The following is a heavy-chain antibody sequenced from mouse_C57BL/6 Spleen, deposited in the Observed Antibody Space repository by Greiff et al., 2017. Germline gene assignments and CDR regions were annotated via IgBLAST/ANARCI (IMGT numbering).Heavy chain of an antibody. D-gene: IGHD1-1*01. CDR1: GYTFTSYW. CDR3: ARNYGSRYYAMDY. V-gene: IGHV1-69*01. J-gene: IGHJ4*01. Sequence: QVQLQQSGAELVMPGASVKLSCKASGYTFTSYWMHWVKQRPGQGLEWIGEIDPSASYTNYNQKVKGKSTLTVDKSSSTAYMQLSSLTSEDSAVYYCARNYGSRYYAMDYWGQGTSVTVAS. CDR2: IDPSASYT.